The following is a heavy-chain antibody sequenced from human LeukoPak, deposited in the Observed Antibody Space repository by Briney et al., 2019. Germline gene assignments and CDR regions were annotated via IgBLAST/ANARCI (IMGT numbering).Heavy chain of an antibody. CDR3: AKDRPLVGATARYFDY. Sequence: GGSLRLSCAASGFTFSSYAMHWVRQAPGKGLEWVAVISYDGSNKYYADSVKGRFTISRDNSKNTLYLQMNSLRAEDTAVYYCAKDRPLVGATARYFDYWGQGTLVTVSS. CDR2: ISYDGSNK. V-gene: IGHV3-30-3*01. CDR1: GFTFSSYA. J-gene: IGHJ4*02. D-gene: IGHD1-26*01.